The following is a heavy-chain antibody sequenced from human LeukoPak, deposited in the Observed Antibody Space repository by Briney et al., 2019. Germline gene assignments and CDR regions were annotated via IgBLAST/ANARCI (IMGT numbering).Heavy chain of an antibody. CDR3: ARGDFWSGDYTDAFDV. D-gene: IGHD3-3*01. V-gene: IGHV3-7*04. Sequence: GGSLRLSCAASGFTFSNYWMSWVRQTPDKGLEWVANIKPDGSEKYCVDSVKGRFSISRDNVRNALYLQMNSLRVGDTALYYCARGDFWSGDYTDAFDVWGQGTMVPVSS. CDR1: GFTFSNYW. J-gene: IGHJ3*01. CDR2: IKPDGSEK.